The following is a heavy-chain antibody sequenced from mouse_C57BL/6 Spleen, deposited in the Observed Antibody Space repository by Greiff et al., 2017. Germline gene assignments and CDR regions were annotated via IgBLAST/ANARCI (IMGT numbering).Heavy chain of an antibody. J-gene: IGHJ2*01. CDR1: GYTFTSYW. V-gene: IGHV1-61*01. CDR2: IYPSDSET. CDR3: ARGTTPYY. Sequence: VQLQQPGAELVRPGSSVKLSCKASGYTFTSYWMDWVKQRPGQGLEWIGNIYPSDSETHYNQKFKDKATLTVDKSSSTAYMQLSSLTSEDSAVYYCARGTTPYYWGQGTTLTVSS. D-gene: IGHD1-1*01.